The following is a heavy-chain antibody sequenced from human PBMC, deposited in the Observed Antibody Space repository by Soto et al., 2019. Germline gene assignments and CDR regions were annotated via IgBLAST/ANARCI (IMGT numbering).Heavy chain of an antibody. CDR2: IYYSGST. D-gene: IGHD3-22*01. J-gene: IGHJ5*02. CDR1: GGSISSGDYY. CDR3: ARAPIGGVVVTPGWFDP. V-gene: IGHV4-30-4*01. Sequence: PSETLSLTCTVSGGSISSGDYYWSWIRQPPGKGLEWIGYIYYSGSTYYNPSLKSRVTISVDTSKNQFSLKLSSVTAADTAVYYCARAPIGGVVVTPGWFDPWGQGTLVTVSS.